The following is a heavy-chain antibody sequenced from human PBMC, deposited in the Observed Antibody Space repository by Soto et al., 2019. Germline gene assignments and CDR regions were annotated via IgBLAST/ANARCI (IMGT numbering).Heavy chain of an antibody. CDR3: ARPKIGDHMDYYYGMDV. CDR1: GGTFSSYA. CDR2: IIPIFGTA. J-gene: IGHJ6*02. D-gene: IGHD3-10*01. Sequence: VKVSCKASGGTFSSYAISWVRQAPGQGLEWMGGIIPIFGTANYAQKFQGRVTITADESTSTAYMELSSLRSEDTAVYYCARPKIGDHMDYYYGMDVWGQGTRVTVSS. V-gene: IGHV1-69*13.